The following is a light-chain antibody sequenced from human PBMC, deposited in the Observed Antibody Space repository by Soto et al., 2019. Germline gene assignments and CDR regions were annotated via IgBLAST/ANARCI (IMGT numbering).Light chain of an antibody. J-gene: IGKJ1*01. CDR3: QQYNNWPPAT. Sequence: EIVMTQSPATLSVSSGERATLSCRASQSVSSKLAWYQQKPGQAPRLLIYRASTRATDIPARFSGSGSGTEFTLTISSLQSEDFAVYYCQQYNNWPPATFGQGTRVEIK. CDR2: RAS. CDR1: QSVSSK. V-gene: IGKV3-15*01.